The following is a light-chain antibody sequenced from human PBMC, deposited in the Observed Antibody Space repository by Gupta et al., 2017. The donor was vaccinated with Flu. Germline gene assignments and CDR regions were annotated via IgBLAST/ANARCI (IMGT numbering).Light chain of an antibody. CDR1: SNDVGGSNR. V-gene: IGLV2-11*01. J-gene: IGLJ1*01. Sequence: SAPTQPRSVSGSPGQSVTISCTGTSNDVGGSNRVSWYEQRPGKAPNLILYDVTERPSGVPDRFSGSKSGYTASLTISGLQADDEADYYCSSHAGRVTWVFGTGTTVTVL. CDR3: SSHAGRVTWV. CDR2: DVT.